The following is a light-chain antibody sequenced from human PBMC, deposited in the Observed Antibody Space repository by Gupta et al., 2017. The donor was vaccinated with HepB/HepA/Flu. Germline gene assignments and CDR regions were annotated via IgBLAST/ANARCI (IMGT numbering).Light chain of an antibody. CDR3: QQYNLYSLT. CDR2: KAS. CDR1: QSISSW. J-gene: IGKJ4*01. V-gene: IGKV1-5*03. Sequence: DIQMTQSPSTLSASVGDRVTITCRASQSISSWLVWYQQKTGKAPKLLIYKASSLESGVLSRFIGSGSGTKFILTTSSLQPDDFATYYCQQYNLYSLTFGGGTKVEV.